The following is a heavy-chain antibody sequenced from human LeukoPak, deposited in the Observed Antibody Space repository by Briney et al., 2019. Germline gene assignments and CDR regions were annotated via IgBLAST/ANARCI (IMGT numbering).Heavy chain of an antibody. CDR1: GYTFTSYG. CDR2: INPNSGGT. Sequence: GASVKVSCKASGYTFTSYGISWVRQAPGQGLEWMGWINPNSGGTNYAQKFQGRVTMTRDTSISTAYMELSRLRSDDTAVYYCARPVYYDSSGLLDAFDIWGQGTMVTVSS. D-gene: IGHD3-22*01. CDR3: ARPVYYDSSGLLDAFDI. J-gene: IGHJ3*02. V-gene: IGHV1-2*02.